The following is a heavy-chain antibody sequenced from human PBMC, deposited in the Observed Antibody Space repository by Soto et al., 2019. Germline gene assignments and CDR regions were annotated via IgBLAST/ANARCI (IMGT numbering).Heavy chain of an antibody. CDR3: ARSISYDSSGYYYSSFDY. D-gene: IGHD3-22*01. CDR1: GGFISSGGYY. CDR2: IYYSGRT. V-gene: IGHV4-31*03. J-gene: IGHJ4*02. Sequence: TLALMCTVYGGFISSGGYYWSWIRQHTGKGLEWIGYIYYSGRTYYNPSNKSRVTISVDTSKNQCAVKQSEVTAADRAVEYFARSISYDSSGYYYSSFDYWGQVTLVPVSS.